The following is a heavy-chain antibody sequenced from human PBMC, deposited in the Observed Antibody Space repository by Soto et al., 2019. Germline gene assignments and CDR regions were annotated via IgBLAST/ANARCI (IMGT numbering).Heavy chain of an antibody. V-gene: IGHV3-33*01. J-gene: IGHJ3*02. CDR2: IWYDGSNK. CDR3: ASGYSYGYGAFDI. Sequence: QVQLVESGGGVVQPGRSLRLSCAASGFTFSSYGMHWVRQAPGKWLEWVAVIWYDGSNKYYADSVKGRFTISRDNSKNTLYLQMNSLRAEDTAVYYCASGYSYGYGAFDIWGQGTMVTVSS. D-gene: IGHD5-18*01. CDR1: GFTFSSYG.